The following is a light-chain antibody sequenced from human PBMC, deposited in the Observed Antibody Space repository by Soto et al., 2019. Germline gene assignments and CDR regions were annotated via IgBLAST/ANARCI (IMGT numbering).Light chain of an antibody. J-gene: IGLJ1*01. V-gene: IGLV2-8*01. CDR3: TSYAVSTSYV. Sequence: QSVLTQPPSASGSPGQSVTISCTGTSSDVGGYNFVSWYQQHPGQAPKLIIYEVSKRPSGVPDRFSGSKSGNTASLTVSGLQPEDEADYYCTSYAVSTSYVVGTGTQLTVL. CDR1: SSDVGGYNF. CDR2: EVS.